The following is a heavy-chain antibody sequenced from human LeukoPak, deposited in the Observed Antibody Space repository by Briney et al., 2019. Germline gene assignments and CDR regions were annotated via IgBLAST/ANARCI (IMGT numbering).Heavy chain of an antibody. J-gene: IGHJ6*02. Sequence: SETLSLTCAVYGGSFSGYYWSWIRQPPGKGLEWIGEINHSGSTNYNPSLKSRVTISVDTSKNQLSLKLSSVTAADTAVYYCARQLCSGGSCRRPSYYYYYGMDVWGQGTTVTVSS. CDR2: INHSGST. V-gene: IGHV4-34*01. CDR3: ARQLCSGGSCRRPSYYYYYGMDV. D-gene: IGHD2-15*01. CDR1: GGSFSGYY.